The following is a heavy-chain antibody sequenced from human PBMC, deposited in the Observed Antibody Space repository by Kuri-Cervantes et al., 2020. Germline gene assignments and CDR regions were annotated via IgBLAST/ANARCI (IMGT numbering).Heavy chain of an antibody. CDR2: ISWNSGNI. CDR1: GFTFDDYA. CDR3: AKDLWGVGATTVE. J-gene: IGHJ4*02. V-gene: IGHV3-9*01. D-gene: IGHD1-26*01. Sequence: SLKISCAASGFTFDDYAMHWVRQAPGKGLEWVSGISWNSGNIDYADSVKGRFTISRDNAKNSLYLQMNSLRAEDTALYYCAKDLWGVGATTVEWGQGTLVTVSS.